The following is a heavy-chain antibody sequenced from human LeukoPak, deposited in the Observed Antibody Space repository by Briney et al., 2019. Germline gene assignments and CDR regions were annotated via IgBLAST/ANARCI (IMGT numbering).Heavy chain of an antibody. CDR3: ASGLTGTTDHYYYYYYYMDV. V-gene: IGHV1-8*01. CDR1: GYTFTSYD. CDR2: MNPNSGNT. J-gene: IGHJ6*03. Sequence: ASVKVSCKASGYTFTSYDINWVRQATGQGLEWMGWMNPNSGNTGYAQKFQGRVTMTRNTSISTAYMELSSLRSEDTAVYYCASGLTGTTDHYYYYYYYMDVWGKGTTVTVSS. D-gene: IGHD1-7*01.